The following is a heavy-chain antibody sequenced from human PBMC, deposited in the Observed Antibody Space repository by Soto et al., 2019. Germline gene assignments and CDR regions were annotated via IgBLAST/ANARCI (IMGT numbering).Heavy chain of an antibody. CDR2: ISASGART. V-gene: IGHV3-23*01. J-gene: IGHJ4*02. D-gene: IGHD5-12*01. CDR3: AKDQTPGYSADWAVGYYFHF. Sequence: EVQLLESGGGLVQSGGSLRLSCAASGFTLSRQAMSWVRQAPGKGLEWVSAISASGARTYYADSVMGRFSISRDTSKNTLYLQINTLRVEDTAVYYCAKDQTPGYSADWAVGYYFHFWGQGTLVTVSS. CDR1: GFTLSRQA.